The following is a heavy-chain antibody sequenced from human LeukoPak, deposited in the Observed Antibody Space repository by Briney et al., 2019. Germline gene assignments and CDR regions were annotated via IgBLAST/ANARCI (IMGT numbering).Heavy chain of an antibody. CDR3: AKAPELLKYYYDSSGYRALFY. V-gene: IGHV3-48*03. CDR2: ISSSGSTI. CDR1: GFTFSSYE. J-gene: IGHJ4*02. D-gene: IGHD3-22*01. Sequence: GGSLRLSCAASGFTFSSYEMNWVRQAPGKGLEWVSYISSSGSTIYYADSVKGRFTISRDNAKNSLYLQMNSLRAEDTAVYYCAKAPELLKYYYDSSGYRALFYWGQGTLVTVSS.